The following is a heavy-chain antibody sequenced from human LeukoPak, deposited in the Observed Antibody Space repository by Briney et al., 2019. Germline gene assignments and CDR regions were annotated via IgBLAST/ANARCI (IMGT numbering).Heavy chain of an antibody. CDR3: ARDESPDSSGWYIFWGTWDHWFDP. D-gene: IGHD6-19*01. CDR1: GYSFTGHY. V-gene: IGHV1-2*02. CDR2: INPNSGGT. Sequence: GASVKVSCKASGYSFTGHYMHWVRQAPGQGLERMGWINPNSGGTNYAQKFQGRVTMTRDTSISTAYMELSRLRSDDTAVYYCARDESPDSSGWYIFWGTWDHWFDPWGQGTLVTVSS. J-gene: IGHJ5*02.